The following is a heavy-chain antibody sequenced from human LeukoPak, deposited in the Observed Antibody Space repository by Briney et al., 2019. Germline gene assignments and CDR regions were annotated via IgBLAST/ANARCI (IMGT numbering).Heavy chain of an antibody. J-gene: IGHJ4*02. CDR1: GFTFSSYA. CDR2: ISGSGGST. V-gene: IGHV3-23*01. CDR3: AKDFLTEQSYSSGAFDY. Sequence: GGSLRLYCAASGFTFSSYAMSWVRQAPGKGLEWVSAISGSGGSTYYADSVKVRFTISRDNSKNTLYLQMNSLRAEDTAVYYCAKDFLTEQSYSSGAFDYRGQGTLVTVSS. D-gene: IGHD6-19*01.